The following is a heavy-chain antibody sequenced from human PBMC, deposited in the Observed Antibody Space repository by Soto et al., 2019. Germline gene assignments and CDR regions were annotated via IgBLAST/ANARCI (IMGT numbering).Heavy chain of an antibody. CDR2: IYHSGST. Sequence: PSETLSLTCAVSGGSISSGCYSLGWILHPPGKGLKWIGYIYHSGSTYYNPSLKSRVTISVDRSKNQFSLKLSSVTAADTAVYYCASPRERHGFEYWAPGTFVTLSS. D-gene: IGHD1-26*01. CDR1: GGSISSGCYS. V-gene: IGHV4-30-2*01. J-gene: IGHJ4*02. CDR3: ASPRERHGFEY.